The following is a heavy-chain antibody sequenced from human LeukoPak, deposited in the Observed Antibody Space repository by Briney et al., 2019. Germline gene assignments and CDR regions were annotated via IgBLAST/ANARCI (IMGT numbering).Heavy chain of an antibody. J-gene: IGHJ4*01. CDR2: ISYDGSNE. D-gene: IGHD3-10*01. V-gene: IGHV3-30*04. CDR1: GFTFSSYV. Sequence: GGSLRLSCAASGFTFSSYVMHWVRQAPGKGLEWVAIISYDGSNEYYADSVKGRFTISRDNSKSTLYLQMNSLRADDTAVYYCAKLPYGSVDYWGQGTLVTVSS. CDR3: AKLPYGSVDY.